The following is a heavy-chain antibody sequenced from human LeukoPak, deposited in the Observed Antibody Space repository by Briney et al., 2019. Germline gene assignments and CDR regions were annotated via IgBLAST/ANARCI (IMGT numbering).Heavy chain of an antibody. CDR1: GGTFSSYA. J-gene: IGHJ6*03. Sequence: SVKVSCKASGGTFSSYAISWVRQAPGQGLEWMGRIIPIFGTANYAQKFQGRVTITTDESTSTAYKELSSLRSEDTAVYYCARDLVVVVPAAIPYYYYYMDVWGKGTTVTVSS. CDR2: IIPIFGTA. D-gene: IGHD2-2*01. CDR3: ARDLVVVVPAAIPYYYYYMDV. V-gene: IGHV1-69*05.